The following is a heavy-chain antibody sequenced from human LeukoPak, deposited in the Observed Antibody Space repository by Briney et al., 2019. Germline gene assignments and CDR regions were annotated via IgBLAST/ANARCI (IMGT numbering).Heavy chain of an antibody. D-gene: IGHD4/OR15-4a*01. Sequence: PGGSLRLSCAASGFTLSDHYMDWVRQAPGKGLEWVGRIRDKANSYTTEYAASVRGRFSISSGDSKNSLYLQMNSLKTEDTAVYYCARVALGNYGEFYYCGHGALATVSS. CDR2: IRDKANSYTT. CDR1: GFTLSDHY. CDR3: ARVALGNYGEFYY. V-gene: IGHV3-72*01. J-gene: IGHJ4*01.